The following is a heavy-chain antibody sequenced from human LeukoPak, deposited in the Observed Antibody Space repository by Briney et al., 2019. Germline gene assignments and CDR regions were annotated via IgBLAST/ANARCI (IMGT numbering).Heavy chain of an antibody. J-gene: IGHJ3*02. D-gene: IGHD3-9*01. CDR3: ARRGDDILTGHYMEAFDI. Sequence: GASVKVSCKASGYTFRDYYLHWVRQAPGQGLEWMGWINPDGGGTNDAQKFQDRVTMSRDTSINTVYMELSSLASDDTAVYYCARRGDDILTGHYMEAFDIWGQGTMVTVSS. CDR1: GYTFRDYY. CDR2: INPDGGGT. V-gene: IGHV1-2*02.